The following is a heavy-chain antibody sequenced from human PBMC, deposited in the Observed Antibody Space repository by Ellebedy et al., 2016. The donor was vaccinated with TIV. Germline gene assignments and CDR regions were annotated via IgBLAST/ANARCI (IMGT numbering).Heavy chain of an antibody. CDR2: IYYSGST. D-gene: IGHD3-10*01. CDR3: ARIVRGVPNSYYYGMDV. Sequence: GSLRLSXTVSGGSISSYYWSWIRQPPGKGLEWIGYIYYSGSTNYNPSLKSRVTISVDTSKNQFSLKLSSVTAADTAVYYCARIVRGVPNSYYYGMDVWGQGTTVTVSS. J-gene: IGHJ6*02. V-gene: IGHV4-59*12. CDR1: GGSISSYY.